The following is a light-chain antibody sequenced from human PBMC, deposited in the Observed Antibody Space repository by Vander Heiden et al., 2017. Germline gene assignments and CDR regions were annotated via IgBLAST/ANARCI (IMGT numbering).Light chain of an antibody. CDR2: EGS. CDR1: SSDVGTYNL. Sequence: QSALTQPASVSGSPGQSITISCTGTSSDVGTYNLVSWYQQHPGKAPKRMIYEGSKRPSGASTRFSGSKSGNTASLTISGLQAEDEADYYCCSYAGGTLVFGGGTKLTVL. V-gene: IGLV2-23*01. CDR3: CSYAGGTLV. J-gene: IGLJ3*02.